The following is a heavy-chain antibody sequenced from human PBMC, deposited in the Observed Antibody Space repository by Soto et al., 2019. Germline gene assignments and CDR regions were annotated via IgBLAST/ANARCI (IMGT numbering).Heavy chain of an antibody. CDR2: IYYSGST. CDR1: GGSISSYY. CDR3: ARGDCSSTSCFDV. V-gene: IGHV4-59*01. J-gene: IGHJ6*04. D-gene: IGHD2-2*01. Sequence: QVQLQESGPGLVKPSETLSLTCTVSGGSISSYYWSWIRQPPGKGLEWIGYIYYSGSTNYNPSLKSRVTISVDTSNNQFSLKLSSVTAADTAVYYCARGDCSSTSCFDVWGKGTTVTVSS.